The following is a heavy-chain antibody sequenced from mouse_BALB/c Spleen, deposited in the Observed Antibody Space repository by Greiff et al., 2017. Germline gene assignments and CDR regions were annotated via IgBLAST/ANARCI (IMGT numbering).Heavy chain of an antibody. CDR1: GFTFSSYA. CDR2: ISSGGSYT. J-gene: IGHJ4*01. Sequence: EVKLMESGGGLVKPGGSLKLSCAASGFTFSSYAMSWVRQTPEKRLEWVATISSGGSYTYYPDSVKGRFTISRDNAKNTLYLQMSSLRSEDTAMYYCARGSGGGLYAMDYWGQGTSVTVSS. V-gene: IGHV5-9-3*01. CDR3: ARGSGGGLYAMDY.